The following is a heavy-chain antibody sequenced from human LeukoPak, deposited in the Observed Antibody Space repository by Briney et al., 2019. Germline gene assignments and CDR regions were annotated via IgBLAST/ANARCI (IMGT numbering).Heavy chain of an antibody. Sequence: GGTLRLSCAASGFTFSSYWMSWVRQAPAKGLEWVANIKQDGSDKYYVDSVKGRFTISRDNAKNSLYLQMNSLRAEDTAVYYFARDTSYDSPLCWGQGTLVTVSS. D-gene: IGHD3-9*01. CDR1: GFTFSSYW. CDR2: IKQDGSDK. CDR3: ARDTSYDSPLC. J-gene: IGHJ4*02. V-gene: IGHV3-7*03.